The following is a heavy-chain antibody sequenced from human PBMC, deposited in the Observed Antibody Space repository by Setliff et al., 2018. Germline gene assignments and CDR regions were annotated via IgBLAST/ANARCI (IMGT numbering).Heavy chain of an antibody. D-gene: IGHD3-3*01. V-gene: IGHV1-46*01. CDR3: AGTYYNFWSALDYYYYGMDV. Sequence: ASVKVSCKASGHTFTSYFMQWVRQAPGQGLEWMGIINPSGGSTSYAQKFQGRVTMTRDTSTSTVYMELSSLRSEDTAVYYCAGTYYNFWSALDYYYYGMDVWGQGTTVTVSS. CDR1: GHTFTSYF. CDR2: INPSGGST. J-gene: IGHJ6*02.